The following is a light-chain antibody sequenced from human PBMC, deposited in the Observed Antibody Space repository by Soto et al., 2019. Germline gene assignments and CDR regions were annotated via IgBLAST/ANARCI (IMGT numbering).Light chain of an antibody. CDR3: SSYTGTSTFV. CDR2: DVN. V-gene: IGLV2-14*01. J-gene: IGLJ1*01. Sequence: QSALTQPASVSGSPGQSITISCTGTSSDVGGYDYVSCYQQLPGKAPKLMIYDVNNRPSGVSNRFSGSKSGNTASLTISGLQAEDEADYYCSSYTGTSTFVFGGGTKLTVL. CDR1: SSDVGGYDY.